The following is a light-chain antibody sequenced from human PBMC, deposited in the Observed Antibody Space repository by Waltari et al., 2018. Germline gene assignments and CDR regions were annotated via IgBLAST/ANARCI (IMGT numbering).Light chain of an antibody. Sequence: DIQMTQSPSTLSVSVGARVTITCRASKNIITWLAWYQQKPGKPPRLLVHTASILETGVPSRFSGSGSGTTFTLTINSLQPDDPATYYCQQYDDFPSTFGQGTKLEIK. CDR3: QQYDDFPST. V-gene: IGKV1-5*03. J-gene: IGKJ2*01. CDR2: TAS. CDR1: KNIITW.